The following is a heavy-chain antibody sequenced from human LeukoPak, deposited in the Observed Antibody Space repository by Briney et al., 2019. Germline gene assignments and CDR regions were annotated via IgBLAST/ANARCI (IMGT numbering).Heavy chain of an antibody. CDR2: ISSSSNYI. Sequence: GGSLRLSCAVSGFTFSTYSMNWVRQAPGKGLEWVSSISSSSNYIYYADSVRGRFTISRDNSKNTLYLQMNSLRAEDTAVYYCAKDRHAPGRYCSSTTCFPFDPWGQGTLVTVSS. J-gene: IGHJ5*02. CDR1: GFTFSTYS. V-gene: IGHV3-21*04. D-gene: IGHD2-2*01. CDR3: AKDRHAPGRYCSSTTCFPFDP.